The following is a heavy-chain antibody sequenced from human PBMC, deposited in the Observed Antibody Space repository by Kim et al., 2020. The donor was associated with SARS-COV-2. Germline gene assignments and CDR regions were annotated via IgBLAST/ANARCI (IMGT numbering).Heavy chain of an antibody. Sequence: GGSLRLSCAASGFTFKTYAMSWVRQAPGKGLEWVSALSAGGDITYYAESVKGRFTISRDNSKNTLYLHMNSLRVEDTAVYHCVPYYPEYFQHWGQGTLVTVSS. CDR3: VPYYPEYFQH. CDR1: GFTFKTYA. D-gene: IGHD3-22*01. J-gene: IGHJ1*01. V-gene: IGHV3-23*01. CDR2: LSAGGDIT.